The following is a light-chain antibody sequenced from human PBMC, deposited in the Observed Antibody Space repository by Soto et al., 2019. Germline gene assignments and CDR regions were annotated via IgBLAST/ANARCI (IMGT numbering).Light chain of an antibody. J-gene: IGKJ5*01. CDR2: AAS. V-gene: IGKV1-12*01. CDR3: QQANSFPIT. Sequence: KRTHSPPSGSASVGARVPITCRASRGLSSWLACYQQKLGKAPKLLIYAASSLQSGVPSRFSGSGSGTDFTLTISSLQPEDFATYYCQQANSFPITFGQGTRLEIK. CDR1: RGLSSW.